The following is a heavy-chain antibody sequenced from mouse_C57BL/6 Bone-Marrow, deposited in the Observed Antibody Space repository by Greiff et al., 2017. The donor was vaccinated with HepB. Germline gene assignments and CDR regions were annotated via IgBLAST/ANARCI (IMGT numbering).Heavy chain of an antibody. CDR1: GYSITSGYY. CDR3: ARERLRRGYAIDY. CDR2: ISYDGSN. V-gene: IGHV3-6*01. Sequence: EVKLMESGPGLVKPSQSLSLTCSVTGYSITSGYYWNWFRQFPGNKLEWMGYISYDGSNNYNPSLKNRISITRDTSKNQFFLKLNSVTTEDTATYYCARERLRRGYAIDYWGQGTSVTISS. J-gene: IGHJ4*01. D-gene: IGHD2-4*01.